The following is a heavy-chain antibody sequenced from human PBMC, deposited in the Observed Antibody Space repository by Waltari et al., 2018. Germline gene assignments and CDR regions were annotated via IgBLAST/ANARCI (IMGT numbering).Heavy chain of an antibody. Sequence: EVQLVESGGTLAQRGRSVRLACAVYGFTFSSSWMHWVRQAPGQGLMWLARVNIEGSGTVYADSVKGRFTISGDNAKNTLYLQMNSLRADDTAVYYCARGVPDYSSLAYWGQGTLVTVSS. CDR1: GFTFSSSW. J-gene: IGHJ4*02. V-gene: IGHV3-74*01. CDR2: VNIEGSGT. D-gene: IGHD4-4*01. CDR3: ARGVPDYSSLAY.